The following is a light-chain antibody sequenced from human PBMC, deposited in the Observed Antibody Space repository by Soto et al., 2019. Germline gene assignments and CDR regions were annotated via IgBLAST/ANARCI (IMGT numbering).Light chain of an antibody. J-gene: IGKJ5*01. CDR2: AAS. Sequence: EFVLTQSPGTLSLSPGERATLSCRASQTVRNNYLAWYQQKPGQAPRLLIYAASNRATGIPARFSGSGSGTDFTLTISSLEPEDFAVYYCQQRSNWPPTFGQGTRLEIK. CDR3: QQRSNWPPT. CDR1: QTVRNNY. V-gene: IGKV3-11*01.